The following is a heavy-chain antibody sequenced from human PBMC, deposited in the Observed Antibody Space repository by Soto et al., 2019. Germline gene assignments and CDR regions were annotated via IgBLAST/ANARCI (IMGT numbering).Heavy chain of an antibody. V-gene: IGHV3-23*01. CDR1: GFTFSSYA. J-gene: IGHJ4*02. Sequence: EVQLLESGGGLVQPGGSLRLSCAASGFTFSSYAMWWVRQAPGKGLECVSAISGGGETTYYADSVEGRFTISRDNSKNTLDLQMNSLIAEDTAVYYLDYWGQGTLVTVSS. CDR2: ISGGGETT. CDR3: DY.